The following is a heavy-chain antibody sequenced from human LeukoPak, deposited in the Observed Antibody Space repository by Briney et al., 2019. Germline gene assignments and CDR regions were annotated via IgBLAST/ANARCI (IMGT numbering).Heavy chain of an antibody. V-gene: IGHV1-8*03. D-gene: IGHD3-9*01. CDR2: MNPDSGNT. CDR3: ARNLKFNYDILTGYTNWFDP. CDR1: GYTFTGYY. J-gene: IGHJ5*02. Sequence: ASVKVSCKASGYTFTGYYMHWVRQATGQGLEWMGWMNPDSGNTGYAQKFQGRVTITRNTSISTAYMELSSLRSEDTAVYYCARNLKFNYDILTGYTNWFDPWGQGTLVTVSS.